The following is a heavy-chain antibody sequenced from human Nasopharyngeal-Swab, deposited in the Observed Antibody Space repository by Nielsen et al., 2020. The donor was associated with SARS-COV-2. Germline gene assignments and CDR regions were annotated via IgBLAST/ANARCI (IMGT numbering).Heavy chain of an antibody. J-gene: IGHJ4*02. CDR1: GFSVSYNY. D-gene: IGHD3-10*01. V-gene: IGHV3-33*01. Sequence: GESLKISCEVSGFSVSYNYMSWVRQAPGKGLEWVAVIWYDGSNKYYADSVKGRFTISRDNSKNTLYLQMNSLRAEDTAVYYCARDFPLYGSGSYYNVDWGQGTLVTVSS. CDR2: IWYDGSNK. CDR3: ARDFPLYGSGSYYNVD.